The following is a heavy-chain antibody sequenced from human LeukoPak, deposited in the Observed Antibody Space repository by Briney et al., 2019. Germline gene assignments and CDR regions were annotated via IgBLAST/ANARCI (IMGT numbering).Heavy chain of an antibody. CDR2: ISSAGDST. Sequence: GGSLRLSCVASEFTFSTYAMSWVRQAPGKGSEWVSGISSAGDSTFYADSVKGRFTISRDNSKNTLYLQMNYVRVEDTAIYYCADFGSGSYIFDYWGQGTLVTVSS. CDR1: EFTFSTYA. V-gene: IGHV3-23*01. CDR3: ADFGSGSYIFDY. D-gene: IGHD3-10*01. J-gene: IGHJ4*02.